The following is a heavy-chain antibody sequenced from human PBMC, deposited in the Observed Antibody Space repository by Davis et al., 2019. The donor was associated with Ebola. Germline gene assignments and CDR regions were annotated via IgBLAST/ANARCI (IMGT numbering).Heavy chain of an antibody. J-gene: IGHJ4*02. Sequence: GGSLRLSCAASGFTFSSYWMTWVRQAPGKGLEWLGRIKSKIDGVTDYAVAVKGRFTISRDDSKNTVYLQMNSLRTEDTAVYYCAGHTDYWGQGTVVTVS. V-gene: IGHV3-15*01. CDR1: GFTFSSYW. D-gene: IGHD1-1*01. CDR2: IKSKIDGVT. CDR3: AGHTDY.